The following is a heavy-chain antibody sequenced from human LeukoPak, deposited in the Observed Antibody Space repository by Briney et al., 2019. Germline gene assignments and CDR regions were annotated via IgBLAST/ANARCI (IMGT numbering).Heavy chain of an antibody. V-gene: IGHV3-33*01. J-gene: IGHJ5*02. CDR1: GFTFSSYG. CDR2: IWYDGSNK. D-gene: IGHD6-13*01. Sequence: GGSLRLSCAASGFTFSSYGMHWVRQAPGKGLEWEAVIWYDGSNKYYADSVKGRFTISRDNSKNTLYLQMNSLRAEDTAVYYCARERIAAAGTRVDPWGQGTLVTVSS. CDR3: ARERIAAAGTRVDP.